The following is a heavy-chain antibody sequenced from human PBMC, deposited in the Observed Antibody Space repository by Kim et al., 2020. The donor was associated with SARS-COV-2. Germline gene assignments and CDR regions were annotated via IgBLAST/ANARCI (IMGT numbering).Heavy chain of an antibody. J-gene: IGHJ5*02. V-gene: IGHV5-10-1*01. D-gene: IGHD3-22*01. CDR3: ASTKYYYDNQPPNWFDP. CDR1: GYSFTSYW. CDR2: IDPSDSYT. Sequence: GESLKISCKGSGYSFTSYWISWVRQMPGKGLEWMGRIDPSDSYTNYSPSFQGHVTISADKSISTAYLQWSSLKASDTAMYYCASTKYYYDNQPPNWFDPWGQGTLVTVSS.